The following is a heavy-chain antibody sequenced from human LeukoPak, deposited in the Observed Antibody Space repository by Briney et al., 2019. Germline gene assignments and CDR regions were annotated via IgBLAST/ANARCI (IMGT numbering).Heavy chain of an antibody. J-gene: IGHJ4*02. Sequence: GGSLRLPCAASGFTFSSYAMHWVRQAPGKGLEWVAVISYDGSNKYYADSVKGRFTISRDNSKNTLYLQMNSLRAEDTAVYYCARGQIVVLPAAMYYWGQGALVTVSS. CDR1: GFTFSSYA. CDR2: ISYDGSNK. D-gene: IGHD2-2*01. CDR3: ARGQIVVLPAAMYY. V-gene: IGHV3-30*14.